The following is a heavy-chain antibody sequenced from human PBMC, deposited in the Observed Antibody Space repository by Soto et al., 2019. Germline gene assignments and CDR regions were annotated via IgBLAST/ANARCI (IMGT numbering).Heavy chain of an antibody. Sequence: GGSLRLSCAASGFTFSSYSMNWVRQAPGKRQEWVSYNSSSSSTIYYADSVKGRFTISRDNSKNSLYLQMNSLRDEDTAVYYCTRDRPAAGKYYYGMDVWGQGTTVTVSS. D-gene: IGHD6-13*01. CDR1: GFTFSSYS. J-gene: IGHJ6*02. CDR3: TRDRPAAGKYYYGMDV. V-gene: IGHV3-48*02. CDR2: NSSSSSTI.